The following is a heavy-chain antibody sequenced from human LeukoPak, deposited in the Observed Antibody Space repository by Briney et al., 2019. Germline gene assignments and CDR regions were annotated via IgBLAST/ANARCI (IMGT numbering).Heavy chain of an antibody. D-gene: IGHD3-22*01. CDR1: GGSISSYY. CDR3: ARGLNSSGYYYVSFFFDY. J-gene: IGHJ4*02. V-gene: IGHV4-59*01. Sequence: SVTLSLTCTVSGGSISSYYWSWIRQPPGKGLEWIGYIYYSGSTNYNPSLKSRVTISVDTSKNQFSLKLSSVTAADTAVYYCARGLNSSGYYYVSFFFDYWGQGTLVTVSS. CDR2: IYYSGST.